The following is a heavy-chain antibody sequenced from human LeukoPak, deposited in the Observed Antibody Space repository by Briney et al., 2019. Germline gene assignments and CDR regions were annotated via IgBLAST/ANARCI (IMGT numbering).Heavy chain of an antibody. CDR2: IYSGGGT. Sequence: QTGGSLRLSCAASGFTVSSNYMNWVRQAPGKGLEWVSFIYSGGGTYYVDSVKGRFTISRDNSKNTVYLQMNSLRAEDTAMYYCARDGTHYYGSGNFDYWGQGTLVTVSS. CDR1: GFTVSSNY. V-gene: IGHV3-53*01. J-gene: IGHJ4*02. CDR3: ARDGTHYYGSGNFDY. D-gene: IGHD3-10*01.